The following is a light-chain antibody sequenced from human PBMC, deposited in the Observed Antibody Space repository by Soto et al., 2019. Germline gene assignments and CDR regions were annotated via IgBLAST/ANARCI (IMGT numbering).Light chain of an antibody. V-gene: IGKV4-1*01. Sequence: DLLLTPSPYSLSVSMGARATINCKSSQSVLYSSNNKNYLAWYQQKPGQPPKLLIYWASTRESGVPDRFSGSGSGTDFTLTISSLQAEDVAVYYCQQYYSTPTWTFGQGTKVDIK. J-gene: IGKJ1*01. CDR2: WAS. CDR3: QQYYSTPTWT. CDR1: QSVLYSSNNKNY.